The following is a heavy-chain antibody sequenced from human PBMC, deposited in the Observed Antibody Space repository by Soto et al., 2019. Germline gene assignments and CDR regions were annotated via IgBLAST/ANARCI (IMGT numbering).Heavy chain of an antibody. Sequence: ASVKVSCKASGYTFTSYGISWVRQAPGQGLEWMGWINADNGGTIYKQKFQGRVTMTEDTSTDTAYMELSSLRSEDTAVYYCATKYSSGWPGGWFDPWGQGTLVTVSS. CDR2: INADNGGT. V-gene: IGHV1-18*01. D-gene: IGHD6-19*01. J-gene: IGHJ5*02. CDR1: GYTFTSYG. CDR3: ATKYSSGWPGGWFDP.